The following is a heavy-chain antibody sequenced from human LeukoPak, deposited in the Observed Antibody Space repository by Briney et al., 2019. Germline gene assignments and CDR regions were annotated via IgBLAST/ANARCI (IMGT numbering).Heavy chain of an antibody. V-gene: IGHV4-38-2*02. CDR3: ARGAFGVLLSAFDI. Sequence: PSETLSLTCSVSGGSISSGYYWGWIRQPPGKGLEWIGNIYHSGSTYSNPSLKSRVIISVDTSKNQFSLKLSSVTAADTAVYWCARGAFGVLLSAFDIWGQGTMVTVSS. D-gene: IGHD3-3*01. J-gene: IGHJ3*02. CDR1: GGSISSGYY. CDR2: IYHSGST.